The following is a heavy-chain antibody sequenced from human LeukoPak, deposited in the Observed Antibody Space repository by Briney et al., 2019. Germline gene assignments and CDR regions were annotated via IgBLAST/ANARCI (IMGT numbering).Heavy chain of an antibody. J-gene: IGHJ4*02. CDR1: GFTFSSYW. CDR2: IKSDGSET. D-gene: IGHD2-2*01. Sequence: GGSLRLSCAASGFTFSSYWMHWVRQAPGKGLVWVSRIKSDGSETNYADSVKGRFTISRDNAKNSLYLQMNSLRPEDTALYYCAKASGAVVSPTFDFWGQGTLVTVSS. V-gene: IGHV3-74*01. CDR3: AKASGAVVSPTFDF.